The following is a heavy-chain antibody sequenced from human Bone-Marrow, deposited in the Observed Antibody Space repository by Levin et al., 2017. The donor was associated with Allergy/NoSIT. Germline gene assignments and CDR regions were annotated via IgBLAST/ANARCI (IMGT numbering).Heavy chain of an antibody. CDR3: ARERFDVLTGYHYYNGIDV. V-gene: IGHV1-2*02. Sequence: ASVKVSCKASGYTFTTYYIHWVRQAPGQGLEWMGWIKPNSGGTKYAQMFQGRVTMTSDKSINTAYMELKRLRSDDTAVYFCARERFDVLTGYHYYNGIDVWGQGTTVTVSS. J-gene: IGHJ6*02. CDR1: GYTFTTYY. D-gene: IGHD3-9*01. CDR2: IKPNSGGT.